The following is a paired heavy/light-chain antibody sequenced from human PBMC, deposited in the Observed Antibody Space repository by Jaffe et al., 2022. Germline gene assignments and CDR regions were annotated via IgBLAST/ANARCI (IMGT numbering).Light chain of an antibody. CDR3: ATWDGSLSAGV. CDR2: ENN. Sequence: QSVLTQPPSVSAAPGQKVTISCSGSSSNIGKNYVSWYQQLPGTAPKLLIYENNERPSGIPDRFSGSKSGTSATLGITGLQTGDEADYYCATWDGSLSAGVFGGGTKLTVL. J-gene: IGLJ2*01. CDR1: SSNIGKNY. V-gene: IGLV1-51*02.
Heavy chain of an antibody. CDR3: VRHSPEEKGIIWLGDSFPRDYMDV. CDR1: GYSFSSYW. D-gene: IGHD3-10*01. V-gene: IGHV5-51*01. CDR2: IHPGDSDA. J-gene: IGHJ6*03. Sequence: EVQLVQSGAELKMPGEFLKISCKGFGYSFSSYWIGWVRQMPGKGLEWMGFIHPGDSDARYSPSFQGQVTISADKSITTAYLQWNSLKASDTAIYYCVRHSPEEKGIIWLGDSFPRDYMDVWGEGTTVTVSS.